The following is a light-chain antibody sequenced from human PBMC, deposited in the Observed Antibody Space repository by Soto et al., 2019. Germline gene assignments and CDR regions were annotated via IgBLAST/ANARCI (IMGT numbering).Light chain of an antibody. Sequence: SYELTQPHSVSVATAQMARITCGGSNIGSKAVQWYQQKPGQDPVLVIYSDSNRPSGIPERFSGSDPGNTATLTVSGIGAGDEADYYCQVSDSATDPYVFGTGTKVTVL. V-gene: IGLV3-12*02. CDR1: NIGSKA. CDR2: SDS. CDR3: QVSDSATDPYV. J-gene: IGLJ1*01.